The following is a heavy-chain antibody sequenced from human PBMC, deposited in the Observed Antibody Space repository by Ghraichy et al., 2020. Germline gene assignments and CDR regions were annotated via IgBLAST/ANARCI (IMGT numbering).Heavy chain of an antibody. CDR2: ISSSSSTI. D-gene: IGHD3-3*01. V-gene: IGHV3-48*01. CDR1: GFTFSSYS. J-gene: IGHJ4*02. Sequence: LSLTCAASGFTFSSYSMNWVRQAPGKGLEWVSYISSSSSTIYYADSVKGRFTISRDNAKNSLYLQMNSLRAEDTAVYYCATLITIFGVANDYWGQGTLVTVSS. CDR3: ATLITIFGVANDY.